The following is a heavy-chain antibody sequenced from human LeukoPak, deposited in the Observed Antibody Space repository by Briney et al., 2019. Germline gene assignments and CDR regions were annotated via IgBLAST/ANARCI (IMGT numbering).Heavy chain of an antibody. CDR1: GGSISSSSYY. D-gene: IGHD3-22*01. CDR2: IYYSGST. CDR3: ASGYDNSGYYYVPDY. V-gene: IGHV4-39*01. Sequence: SETLSLTCTVSGGSISSSSYYGGWIRQPPGKGRVGLANIYYSGSTYYNPPPKRRVTISVATSKNPSSLTLSSVTAADTAVYYCASGYDNSGYYYVPDYWGQGTLVTASS. J-gene: IGHJ4*02.